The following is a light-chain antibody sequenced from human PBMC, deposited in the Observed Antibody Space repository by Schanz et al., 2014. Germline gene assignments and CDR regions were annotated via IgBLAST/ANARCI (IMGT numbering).Light chain of an antibody. CDR1: SSDVGGYNY. CDR2: EVT. Sequence: QSALTQPPSASGSPGQSVTISCTGTSSDVGGYNYVSWYQQHPGKAPKLMIYEVTKRPSGVPDRFSGSKSGNTASLTVSGLQAEDEADYYCSSYGGSKFVVFGGGTKLTVL. CDR3: SSYGGSKFVV. J-gene: IGLJ2*01. V-gene: IGLV2-8*01.